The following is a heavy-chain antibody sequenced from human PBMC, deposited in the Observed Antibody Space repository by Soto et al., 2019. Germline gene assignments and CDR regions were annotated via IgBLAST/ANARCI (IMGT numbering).Heavy chain of an antibody. CDR1: GGSLSSGGYS. J-gene: IGHJ4*02. CDR2: IYHSGST. Sequence: QLHLQAFGSGLVNPLQTMSLTCAVSGGSLSSGGYSCNWIRQPLGKGLGWIGYIYHSGSTYYNPSLKSRVTIAVDRTKNQFSLKPGSVTAADKAVYYCGRVPNYWGQGTLVTVSS. CDR3: GRVPNY. V-gene: IGHV4-30-2*01.